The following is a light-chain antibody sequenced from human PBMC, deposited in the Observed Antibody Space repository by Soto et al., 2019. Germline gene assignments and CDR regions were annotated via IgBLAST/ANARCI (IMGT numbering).Light chain of an antibody. Sequence: VMTQSPATLSVSPGERVTLSCRASQSVSSYLAWYQQKPGQAPRLLIYDASSRATGIPVRFSGSGSGTEFTLSIRRLEPEDFAVYYCQQYGSSYPWTFGQGTKVDI. J-gene: IGKJ1*01. CDR1: QSVSSY. CDR3: QQYGSSYPWT. V-gene: IGKV3-20*01. CDR2: DAS.